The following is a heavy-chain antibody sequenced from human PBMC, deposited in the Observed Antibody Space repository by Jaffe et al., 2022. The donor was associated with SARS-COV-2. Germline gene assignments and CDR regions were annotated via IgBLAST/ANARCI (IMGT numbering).Heavy chain of an antibody. CDR1: ADTLDRFA. Sequence: QVHLVQSGPAVKKPGSSVRVSCKASADTLDRFAISWVRQAPGQGLEWMGRIIPFNGMTAYAQKFQGRVIISVDKATTTAYMDLGSLTSEDTAVYYCATDTLQYNMGGFGGSWYGWFDPWGQGTLVIVSS. CDR3: ATDTLQYNMGGFGGSWYGWFDP. D-gene: IGHD6-13*01. J-gene: IGHJ5*02. CDR2: IIPFNGMT. V-gene: IGHV1-69*02.